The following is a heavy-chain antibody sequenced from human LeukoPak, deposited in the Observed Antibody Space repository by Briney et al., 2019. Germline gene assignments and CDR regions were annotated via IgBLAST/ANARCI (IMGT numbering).Heavy chain of an antibody. D-gene: IGHD3-22*01. J-gene: IGHJ4*02. V-gene: IGHV4-39*01. Sequence: PGGSLRLSCAASGFIFSSRWMSWVRQPPGKGLEWIGSIYYSGSTYYNPSLKSRVTISVDTSKNQFSLKLSSVTAADTAVYYCARRGYYYDSSGSPGYYFDYWGQGTLVTVSS. CDR1: GFIFSSRW. CDR3: ARRGYYYDSSGSPGYYFDY. CDR2: IYYSGST.